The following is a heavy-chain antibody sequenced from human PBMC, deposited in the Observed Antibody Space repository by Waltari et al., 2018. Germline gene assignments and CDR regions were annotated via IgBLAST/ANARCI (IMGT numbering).Heavy chain of an antibody. J-gene: IGHJ3*02. V-gene: IGHV3-30*02. D-gene: IGHD3-10*01. CDR2: IRYDGSNK. Sequence: QVQLVESGGGVVQPGGSLRLSCAASGFTFSSYGMHWVRQAPGKGLEWVAFIRYDGSNKYYADSVKGRFTISRDNSKNTLYLQMNSLRAEDTAVYYCAKDDVAGRYYYGSGSQPFGAFDIWGQGTMVTVSS. CDR3: AKDDVAGRYYYGSGSQPFGAFDI. CDR1: GFTFSSYG.